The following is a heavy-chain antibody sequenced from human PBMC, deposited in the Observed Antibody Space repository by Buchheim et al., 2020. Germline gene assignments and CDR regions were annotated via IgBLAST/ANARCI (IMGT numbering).Heavy chain of an antibody. CDR1: GFTFSSYG. CDR3: AREKYYYDSSGYQDYYYYYGMDV. CDR2: IWYDGSNK. Sequence: QVQLVESGGGVVQPGRSLRLSCAASGFTFSSYGMHWVRQAPGKGLEWVAVIWYDGSNKYYADSVKGRFTISRANSKNTLYLQMNSLRAEDTAVYYCAREKYYYDSSGYQDYYYYYGMDVWGQGTT. J-gene: IGHJ6*02. V-gene: IGHV3-33*01. D-gene: IGHD3-22*01.